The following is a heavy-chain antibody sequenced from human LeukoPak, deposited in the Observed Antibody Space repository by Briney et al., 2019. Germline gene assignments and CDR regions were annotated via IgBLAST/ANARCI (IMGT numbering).Heavy chain of an antibody. V-gene: IGHV4-61*02. CDR2: IYSRGST. CDR3: ATDGMVRGPDAWFDS. J-gene: IGHJ5*01. CDR1: GASISSGRYY. D-gene: IGHD3-10*01. Sequence: PSETLSLTCNVSGASISSGRYYWSWIRQPAGKGLEWIGRIYSRGSTNYSPSLKSRVTMSVDTSKNQFPLKLSSVTAADTAVYYCATDGMVRGPDAWFDSWGQGTLVSVSS.